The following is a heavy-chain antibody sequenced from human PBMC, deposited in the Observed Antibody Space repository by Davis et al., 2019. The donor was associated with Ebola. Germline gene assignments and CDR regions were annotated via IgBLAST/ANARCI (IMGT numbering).Heavy chain of an antibody. D-gene: IGHD3-22*01. Sequence: GGSLRLSCAASGFTFSNYAMSWVRQAPGKGLEWVSAISGSGGSTYYADSVKGRFTISRDNSKNTLYLQMNSLRAEDTAVYYCAKDGRITMIVVVPGDAFDIWGQGTMVTVSS. V-gene: IGHV3-23*01. CDR1: GFTFSNYA. CDR2: ISGSGGST. CDR3: AKDGRITMIVVVPGDAFDI. J-gene: IGHJ3*02.